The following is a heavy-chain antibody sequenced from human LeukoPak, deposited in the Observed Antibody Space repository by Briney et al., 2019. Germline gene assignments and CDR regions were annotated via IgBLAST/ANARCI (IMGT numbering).Heavy chain of an antibody. D-gene: IGHD3-10*01. J-gene: IGHJ3*02. CDR3: ARVVWFGEFRDAFDI. CDR1: GYTFTGYY. V-gene: IGHV1-2*02. Sequence: GASVKVSCKASGYTFTGYYMHWVRQAPGQGLEWMGWINPNSGGTNYAQKFQGRVTMTRDTSISTAYMELSRLRSDDTAVYYCARVVWFGEFRDAFDIWGQGTMVTVSS. CDR2: INPNSGGT.